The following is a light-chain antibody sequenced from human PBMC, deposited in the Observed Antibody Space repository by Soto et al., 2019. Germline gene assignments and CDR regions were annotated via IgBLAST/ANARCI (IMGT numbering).Light chain of an antibody. CDR3: QQSYSNPRT. J-gene: IGKJ1*01. V-gene: IGKV1-39*01. CDR1: ESIGDN. CDR2: VAA. Sequence: DIQMTQSPSSLSAFVGDRVTMTCRASESIGDNLNWYQQKPGKAPNLLIYVAATLLSGVPSRFSGGGSGTDFTLTISSLQPEDSATYYCQQSYSNPRTFGQGTKVDIK.